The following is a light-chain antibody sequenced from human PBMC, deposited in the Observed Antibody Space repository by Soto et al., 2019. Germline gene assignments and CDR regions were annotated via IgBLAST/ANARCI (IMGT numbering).Light chain of an antibody. Sequence: EVVMTQSPATLSVSPGERATLSCRARQSISSTLAWYQQKAGQAPRLPMYGASTRATGVPARFSGSGSGTEFTLTISSLQYEDFAIYYCQQYNHWPSYTFGQGTKLEIK. CDR2: GAS. CDR3: QQYNHWPSYT. J-gene: IGKJ2*01. CDR1: QSISST. V-gene: IGKV3-15*01.